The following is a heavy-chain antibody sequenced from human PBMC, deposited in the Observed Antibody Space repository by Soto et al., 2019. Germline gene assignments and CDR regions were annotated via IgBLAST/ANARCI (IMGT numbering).Heavy chain of an antibody. J-gene: IGHJ5*02. CDR2: INPVNGNT. V-gene: IGHV1-3*01. D-gene: IGHD6-13*01. CDR1: GYTFTTYT. CDR3: ARGIATGQIDP. Sequence: QVQLVQSGAEVKKPGASVMLSCKASGYTFTTYTMNWVRQAPGQRLEWMGWINPVNGNTKSSQKFQDRVIITRDTSASTANMELRSLRSEDTAVYYCARGIATGQIDPWGQGTLVIVSS.